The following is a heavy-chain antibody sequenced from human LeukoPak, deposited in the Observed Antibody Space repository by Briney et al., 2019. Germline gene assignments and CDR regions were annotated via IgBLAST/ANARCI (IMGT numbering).Heavy chain of an antibody. J-gene: IGHJ4*02. CDR2: ISYDGTNK. D-gene: IGHD3-22*01. CDR3: AKVHLTYYYDSSGYGFQDY. Sequence: GGSLRLTCAASGFTFSSYAMHWVRQAPGKGLEWVAVISYDGTNKYYIDSVKGRFTISRDNSKNTLYLQMNSLRAEDTAVYYCAKVHLTYYYDSSGYGFQDYWGQGALVTVSS. V-gene: IGHV3-30*18. CDR1: GFTFSSYA.